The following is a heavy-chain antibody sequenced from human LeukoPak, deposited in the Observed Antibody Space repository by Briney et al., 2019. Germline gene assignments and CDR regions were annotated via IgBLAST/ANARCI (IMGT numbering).Heavy chain of an antibody. CDR3: ARGPMTYYYGSSAFPPRLNYYFDS. CDR2: IYRSGST. CDR1: GASVRSNY. D-gene: IGHD3-22*01. Sequence: PSETLSLTCTVSGASVRSNYWNWIRQPAGQGLEWIGLIYRSGSTNYNPSLNSRVTMSVDTSKNQFSLKLTSVTAADTAVYYCARGPMTYYYGSSAFPPRLNYYFDSWGLGTLVTVSS. V-gene: IGHV4-4*07. J-gene: IGHJ4*02.